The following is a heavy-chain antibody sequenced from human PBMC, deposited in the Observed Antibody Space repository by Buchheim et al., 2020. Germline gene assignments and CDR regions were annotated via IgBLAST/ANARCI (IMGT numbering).Heavy chain of an antibody. CDR2: ISYDGSNK. J-gene: IGHJ3*02. CDR3: AKDDSYYDSSGYYSGAFDI. D-gene: IGHD3-22*01. CDR1: GFTFSSYG. V-gene: IGHV3-30*18. Sequence: QVQLVESGGGVVQPGRSLRLSCAASGFTFSSYGMHWVRQAPGKGLEWVAVISYDGSNKYYADSVKGRFTISRDNSKNTLYLQMNSLRAEDTAVYYCAKDDSYYDSSGYYSGAFDIWGQGT.